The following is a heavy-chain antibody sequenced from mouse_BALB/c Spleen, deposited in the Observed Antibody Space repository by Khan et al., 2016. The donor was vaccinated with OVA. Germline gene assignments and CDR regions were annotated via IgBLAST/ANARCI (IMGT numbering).Heavy chain of an antibody. J-gene: IGHJ4*01. D-gene: IGHD4-1*01. CDR3: ARDGTRNNYAMDY. CDR1: GYSITSDYA. CDR2: ISSSGST. Sequence: DVPLVESGPGLVKPSQSLSLTCTVTGYSITSDYAWNWIRQFPGNKLEWMGYISSSGSTNYNPALKSRISITRATSKNQFFLKFNSVTTEDTETYYCARDGTRNNYAMDYGGQGTSVTVAS. V-gene: IGHV3-2*02.